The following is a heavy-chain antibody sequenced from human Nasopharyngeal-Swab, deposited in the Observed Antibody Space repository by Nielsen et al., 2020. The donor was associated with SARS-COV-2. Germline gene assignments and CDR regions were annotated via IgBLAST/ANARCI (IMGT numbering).Heavy chain of an antibody. CDR2: IRSKTYGGTT. J-gene: IGHJ4*02. V-gene: IGHV3-49*02. CDR3: VAEVTGISLSY. D-gene: IGHD2-21*02. Sequence: WIRQHTGKGLEWVGFIRSKTYGGTTDYAASVKGRFTISRDDSKSVAHLQLNSLKSEDTAVYYCVAEVTGISLSYWGQGTLVTVSS.